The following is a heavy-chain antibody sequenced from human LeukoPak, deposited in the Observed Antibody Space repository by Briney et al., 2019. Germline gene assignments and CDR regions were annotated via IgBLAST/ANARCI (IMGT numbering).Heavy chain of an antibody. CDR3: AKSDILLWFGELHGMDV. CDR1: SFSVSTKY. J-gene: IGHJ6*02. V-gene: IGHV3-53*05. Sequence: PGGSLRLSCAASSFSVSTKYMSWVRQAPGKGLEWVSIIYGADGTYYADSVKGRFTISRDNSKNSLYLQMNSLRTEDTALYYCAKSDILLWFGELHGMDVWGQGTTVTVSS. D-gene: IGHD3-10*01. CDR2: IYGADGT.